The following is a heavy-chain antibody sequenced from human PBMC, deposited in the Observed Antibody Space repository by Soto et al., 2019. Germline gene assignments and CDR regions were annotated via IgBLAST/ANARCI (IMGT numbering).Heavy chain of an antibody. Sequence: QAQVVQSGPEVAKPGSSVKVSCKASEDIFGSSGFSWVRQAPGLGLEWMGGIIPVFGTTEYAEKFRGRVTISADDDKRTVYMELDSLTSDDTAVYYFAKGDTGEAATTGTLDLWGHGTLVTVSS. V-gene: IGHV1-69*01. CDR1: EDIFGSSG. D-gene: IGHD5-12*01. CDR3: AKGDTGEAATTGTLDL. CDR2: IIPVFGTT. J-gene: IGHJ4*01.